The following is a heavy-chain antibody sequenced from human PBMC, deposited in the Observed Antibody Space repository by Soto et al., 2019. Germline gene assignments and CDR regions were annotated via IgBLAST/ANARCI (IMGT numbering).Heavy chain of an antibody. CDR3: VRDNIVGGMDLFDY. CDR1: VDSVSSNSVT. Sequence: SQTLSLTCAISVDSVSSNSVTWHCIRQSPSRGLEWLGRTYYRSKWYNDYAMSVKSRITINPDTSKNQISLQVNSVTPEDTAVYYCVRDNIVGGMDLFDYWGQGPMVTVSS. CDR2: TYYRSKWYN. V-gene: IGHV6-1*01. D-gene: IGHD1-26*01. J-gene: IGHJ4*02.